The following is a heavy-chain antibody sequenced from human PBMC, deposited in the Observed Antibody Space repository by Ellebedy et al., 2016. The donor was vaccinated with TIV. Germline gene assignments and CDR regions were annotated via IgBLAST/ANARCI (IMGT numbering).Heavy chain of an antibody. CDR3: ARGTLYSGNYYLFDS. D-gene: IGHD1-26*01. V-gene: IGHV1-46*01. J-gene: IGHJ4*02. CDR1: GYTFTSYY. CDR2: VNPSGGST. Sequence: ASVKVSXXASGYTFTSYYIHWVRQAPGQGLEWMGIVNPSGGSTSSAQKFQGRVTMTTDTSTSTAYMELRSLRSDDTAVYYCARGTLYSGNYYLFDSWGPGTLVTVSS.